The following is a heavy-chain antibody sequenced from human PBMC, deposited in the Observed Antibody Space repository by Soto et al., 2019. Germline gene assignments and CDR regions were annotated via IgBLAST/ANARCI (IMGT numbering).Heavy chain of an antibody. CDR1: GYTFTTYG. Sequence: QVHLVQSRAEVKKPGASVQVSCKASGYTFTTYGIAWVRQAPGQGLEWLGWISAYNGNTNYAQKFQGRVTMTTETSTNTAYMEVRSLRSDDTAVYYCARDKGSKAWYYFFDFWGREPWSPSPQ. D-gene: IGHD1-26*01. J-gene: IGHJ4*02. CDR2: ISAYNGNT. V-gene: IGHV1-18*01. CDR3: ARDKGSKAWYYFFDF.